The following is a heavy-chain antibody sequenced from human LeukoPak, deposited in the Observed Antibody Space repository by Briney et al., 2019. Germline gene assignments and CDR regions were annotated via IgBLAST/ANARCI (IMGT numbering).Heavy chain of an antibody. V-gene: IGHV3-23*01. J-gene: IGHJ4*02. Sequence: GGSLRLSCAASGFSFGNYAMKWVRQAPGKGLEWVSSISADAGSTYYADSVRGRFTISRDNSKNTLNLQMNSLRAEDTAIYYCAKGSGFSYGSSRFDSRGQGTLVTVSS. CDR2: ISADAGST. D-gene: IGHD5-18*01. CDR1: GFSFGNYA. CDR3: AKGSGFSYGSSRFDS.